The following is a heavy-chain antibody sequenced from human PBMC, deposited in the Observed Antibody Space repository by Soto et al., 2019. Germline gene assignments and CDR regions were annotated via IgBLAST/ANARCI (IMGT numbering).Heavy chain of an antibody. CDR3: AREYGSGWLYGMDV. CDR2: ISNDGNSK. CDR1: GFPFSSYA. J-gene: IGHJ6*02. D-gene: IGHD6-19*01. V-gene: IGHV3-30*04. Sequence: QVQLVESGGGVVQPGRSLRLSCAASGFPFSSYAVHWVRQAPGKGLEWVAVISNDGNSKYYADSVKGRFTISRDNSENTQYLQMNSLRAEDTAVYFCAREYGSGWLYGMDVWGQGTTVTVSS.